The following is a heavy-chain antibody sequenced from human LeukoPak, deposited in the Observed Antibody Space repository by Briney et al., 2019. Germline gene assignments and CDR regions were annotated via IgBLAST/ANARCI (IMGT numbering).Heavy chain of an antibody. CDR1: GDSVSSNGAA. Sequence: SQTLSLTCAISGDSVSSNGAAWNWSRQSPSIGLEWLGRTYYRSKWYNDYAVSVKSRITINPDTSKNQFSLQLNSVTPEVTAVYYCARMWLTYYYYMDVWGKGTTVTISS. J-gene: IGHJ6*03. D-gene: IGHD6-19*01. CDR3: ARMWLTYYYYMDV. V-gene: IGHV6-1*01. CDR2: TYYRSKWYN.